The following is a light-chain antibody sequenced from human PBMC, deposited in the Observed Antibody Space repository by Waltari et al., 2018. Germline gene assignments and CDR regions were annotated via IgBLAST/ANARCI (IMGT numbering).Light chain of an antibody. Sequence: QSVLTQPPSASGTPGQRVTISCSGSSSNIGSNTVNWYQQLPGTAPKLLIYSNNQRPSGVPDRCSGSKSGTSGSLAISGLQSEDEADYYCAAWDDSLNGVVFGGGTKLTVL. V-gene: IGLV1-44*01. CDR3: AAWDDSLNGVV. J-gene: IGLJ2*01. CDR2: SNN. CDR1: SSNIGSNT.